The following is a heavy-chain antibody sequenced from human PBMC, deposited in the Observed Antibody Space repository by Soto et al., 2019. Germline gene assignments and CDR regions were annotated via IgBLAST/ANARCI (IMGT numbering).Heavy chain of an antibody. J-gene: IGHJ4*02. CDR3: AKGGDYGDDETLDY. D-gene: IGHD4-17*01. Sequence: GGSLRLSCAASGFTFDDYTMHWVRQAPGKGLEWVSLISWDGGSTYYADSVKGRFTISRDNSKNSLYLQMNSLRTEDTALYYCAKGGDYGDDETLDYWGQGTLVTVSS. V-gene: IGHV3-43*01. CDR1: GFTFDDYT. CDR2: ISWDGGST.